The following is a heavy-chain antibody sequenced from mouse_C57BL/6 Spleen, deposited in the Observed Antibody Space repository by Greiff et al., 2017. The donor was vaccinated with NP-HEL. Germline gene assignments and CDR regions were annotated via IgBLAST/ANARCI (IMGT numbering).Heavy chain of an antibody. Sequence: DVQLVESGGGLVKPGGSLKLSCAASGFTFSSYAMSWVRQTPEKRLEWVATISDGGSYTYYPDNVKGRFTISRDNAKNNLYLQMSHLKSEDTAMYYCARDELWLRRNYYAMDYWGQGTSVTVSS. CDR2: ISDGGSYT. J-gene: IGHJ4*01. V-gene: IGHV5-4*01. CDR3: ARDELWLRRNYYAMDY. D-gene: IGHD2-2*01. CDR1: GFTFSSYA.